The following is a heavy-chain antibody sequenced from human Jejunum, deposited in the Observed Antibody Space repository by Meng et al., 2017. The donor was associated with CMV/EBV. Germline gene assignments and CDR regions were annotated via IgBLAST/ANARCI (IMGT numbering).Heavy chain of an antibody. V-gene: IGHV3-23*01. CDR1: GFPFNNYS. D-gene: IGHD3-10*01. Sequence: GFPFNNYSMNWVRQAPGKGLQWVSAIGDSGDRTYYADSEKGRFTISRDNSKNTLYLQMNSLRAEDTAVYYCARGGVKVYYFNAMDVWGQGTPVTVSS. CDR3: ARGGVKVYYFNAMDV. CDR2: IGDSGDRT. J-gene: IGHJ6*02.